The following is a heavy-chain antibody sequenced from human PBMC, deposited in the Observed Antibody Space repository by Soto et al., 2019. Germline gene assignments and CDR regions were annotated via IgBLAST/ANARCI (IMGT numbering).Heavy chain of an antibody. V-gene: IGHV3-74*03. CDR2: INSEGSST. CDR3: ASIHGASWFEK. D-gene: IGHD4-17*01. CDR1: GFNFGSFW. Sequence: EVRLVESGGGVAHPGGSLRLSCATAGFNFGSFWMHWVRQVPGKGLEWVAHINSEGSSTTYADSVKGRFTISRDNVKYTVSLQMNSLRAEDTAVYFCASIHGASWFEKWGEGTLVFVSS. J-gene: IGHJ5*02.